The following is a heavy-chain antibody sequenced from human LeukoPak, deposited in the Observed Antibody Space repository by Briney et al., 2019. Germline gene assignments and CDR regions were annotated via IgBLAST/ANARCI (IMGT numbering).Heavy chain of an antibody. V-gene: IGHV3-23*01. CDR1: GFTVSSYG. D-gene: IGHD6-13*01. Sequence: PGGSLRLSCAVSGFTVSSYGMTWVRQAPGKGLGWVSSISVSGGSTYYADSVKGRFTISRDNSKITLNLQMNSLRAEDTAVYYCAQSLHTSSWFDYYYWGQVTLVTVSS. CDR3: AQSLHTSSWFDYYY. CDR2: ISVSGGST. J-gene: IGHJ4*02.